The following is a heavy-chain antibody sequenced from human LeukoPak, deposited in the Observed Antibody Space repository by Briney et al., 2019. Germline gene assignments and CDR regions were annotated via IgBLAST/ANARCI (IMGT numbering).Heavy chain of an antibody. CDR2: FYIGGST. CDR1: GFTVSSYY. CDR3: ARSRDGYNFDD. J-gene: IGHJ5*02. Sequence: PGGSLRLSCAASGFTVSSYYMSWVRQAPGKGLEWVSIFYIGGSTYYAASVKGRFTISRDNSKNTLYLQMKSLRAEDTAVYFCARSRDGYNFDDWGQGTLVTVSS. D-gene: IGHD5-24*01. V-gene: IGHV3-53*01.